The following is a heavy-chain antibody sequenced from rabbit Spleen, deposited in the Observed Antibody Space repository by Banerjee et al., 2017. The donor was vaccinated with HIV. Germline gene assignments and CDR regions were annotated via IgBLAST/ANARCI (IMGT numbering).Heavy chain of an antibody. CDR3: ARGWAGGIGNYVDYFNL. J-gene: IGHJ4*01. CDR2: IYGGGVHT. Sequence: LEESGGDLVKPEGSLTLTCTASGFTISSSYWICWVRQAPGKGLEWIACIYGGGVHTYYATWAKGRFAVSKASSTTVTLQMTSLTAADTATYFCARGWAGGIGNYVDYFNLWGPGILVTVS. V-gene: IGHV1S45*01. CDR1: GFTISSSYW. D-gene: IGHD1-1*01.